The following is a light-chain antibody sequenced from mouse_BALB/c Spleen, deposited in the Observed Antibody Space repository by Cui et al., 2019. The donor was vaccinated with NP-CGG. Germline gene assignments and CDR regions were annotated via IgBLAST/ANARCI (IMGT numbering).Light chain of an antibody. V-gene: IGLV1*01. CDR2: GTN. CDR1: TGAVTTTNY. J-gene: IGLJ1*01. Sequence: HVVVTQESVLTTSPGETVTFTCRSSTGAVTTTNYANWVHEKPDHLFTGLIGGTNNRAPGVPARFSGSLIVDKAALTITGAQTEDEAIYFCALWYSNHWVFGGGTKLTGL. CDR3: ALWYSNHWV.